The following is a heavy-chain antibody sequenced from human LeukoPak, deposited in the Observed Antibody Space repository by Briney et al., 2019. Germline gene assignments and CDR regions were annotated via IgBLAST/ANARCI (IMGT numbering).Heavy chain of an antibody. Sequence: PGGSLRLSCAASGFTFNTYTMNWVRQAPGKGLERVSSISSGTSYIYYADSVKGRFTISRDNAKNSLYLQMNSLRVEDTAVYYCARDRGWRLLDYWGQGTLVTVSS. V-gene: IGHV3-21*01. J-gene: IGHJ4*02. D-gene: IGHD6-25*01. CDR3: ARDRGWRLLDY. CDR1: GFTFNTYT. CDR2: ISSGTSYI.